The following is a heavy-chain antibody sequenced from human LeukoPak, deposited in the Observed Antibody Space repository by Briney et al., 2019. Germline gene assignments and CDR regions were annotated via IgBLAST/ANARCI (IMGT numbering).Heavy chain of an antibody. CDR1: GGSISSSSYY. D-gene: IGHD2-15*01. V-gene: IGHV4-39*01. CDR2: IYYSGST. Sequence: SETLSLTCTVSGGSISSSSYYWGWIRQPPGKGLEWIGSIYYSGSTYYSPSLKSRVTISVDTSKNQFSLKLSSVTAADTAVYYCARYCSGGSCYADAFDIWGQGTMVTVSS. CDR3: ARYCSGGSCYADAFDI. J-gene: IGHJ3*02.